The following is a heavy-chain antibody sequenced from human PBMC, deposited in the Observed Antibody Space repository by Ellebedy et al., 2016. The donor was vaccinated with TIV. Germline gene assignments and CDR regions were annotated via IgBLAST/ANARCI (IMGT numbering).Heavy chain of an antibody. CDR3: ARLLGEMGNYHGMDV. V-gene: IGHV3-23*01. D-gene: IGHD3-10*01. J-gene: IGHJ6*02. CDR1: GFTFSSYS. Sequence: LSLTCAASGFTFSSYSISWLRQAPGKGLELVSAISGSAITTYYADSVKGRFTISRDNSKNTLYLQLNSLRAEDTAVYYCARLLGEMGNYHGMDVWGQGTTVTVSS. CDR2: ISGSAITT.